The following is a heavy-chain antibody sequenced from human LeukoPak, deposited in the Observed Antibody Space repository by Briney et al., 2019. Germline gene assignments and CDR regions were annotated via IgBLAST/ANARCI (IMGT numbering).Heavy chain of an antibody. CDR3: IREKSGGTYDY. V-gene: IGHV1-46*01. D-gene: IGHD3-16*01. J-gene: IGHJ4*02. Sequence: ASVKVSCKASGYTFTAYYIQWVRQAPGQGLEWMGTIRPGDTRTTYAQKFQGRITMTWDMSTTTGYMELSSLRSEDTAVYYCIREKSGGTYDYWGQGTLVTVSS. CDR1: GYTFTAYY. CDR2: IRPGDTRT.